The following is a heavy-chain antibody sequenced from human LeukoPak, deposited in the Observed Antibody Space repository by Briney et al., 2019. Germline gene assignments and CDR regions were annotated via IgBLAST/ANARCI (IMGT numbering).Heavy chain of an antibody. CDR3: ARGGLGDLFVY. D-gene: IGHD3-10*01. V-gene: IGHV3-48*01. J-gene: IGHJ4*02. CDR1: GFTFSSYS. CDR2: ISSSSSTI. Sequence: GGSLRLSCAASGFTFSSYSMNWVRQAPGKGLEWVSYISSSSSTIYYADSVKGRFTISRDNAKNSLYLQMNSLRAEDTAVYYCARGGLGDLFVYWGQGTLVTVSS.